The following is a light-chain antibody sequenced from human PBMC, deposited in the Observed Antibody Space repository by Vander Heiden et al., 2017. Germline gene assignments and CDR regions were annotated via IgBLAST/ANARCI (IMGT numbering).Light chain of an antibody. Sequence: QSVLTQPPSASGTPGHGVAISCSGSSSNIGSNTVNWYQQLPGTAPKPLIYSNHQRPSGVPDRFSGSKSGTSASLAISGLQSEDEADDDCAAWDDSLNGVVFGGGTKLTVL. CDR1: SSNIGSNT. J-gene: IGLJ2*01. CDR3: AAWDDSLNGVV. CDR2: SNH. V-gene: IGLV1-44*01.